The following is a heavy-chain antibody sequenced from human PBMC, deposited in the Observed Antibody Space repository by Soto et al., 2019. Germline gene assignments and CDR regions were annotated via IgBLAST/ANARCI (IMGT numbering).Heavy chain of an antibody. V-gene: IGHV3-74*01. CDR3: ARVRNSDWYFDS. D-gene: IGHD6-19*01. J-gene: IGHJ4*02. CDR2: INIDVSTT. Sequence: EVQLVESGGGLVQPGGSLRLSCAASGFAFSSYWVHWVRQAPGKGLVWVSRINIDVSTTSYADSVRGRFTISRDNAKNTLYLQMNGLRAEDTAVYYCARVRNSDWYFDSWGQGTLVTVSS. CDR1: GFAFSSYW.